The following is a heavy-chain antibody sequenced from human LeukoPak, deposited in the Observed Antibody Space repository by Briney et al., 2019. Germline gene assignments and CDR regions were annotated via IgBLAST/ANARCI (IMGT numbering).Heavy chain of an antibody. CDR3: ARDGTAAGLYFDL. CDR2: IRQDGGEK. V-gene: IGHV3-7*01. Sequence: GGSLRLSCAASGFTFSDYWMNWVRQAPGKGLEWVASIRQDGGEKSYVDSVKGRLTISRDNTKHSLYLQMSSLRAEDTGVYCCARDGTAAGLYFDLWGQGTLVTVSS. D-gene: IGHD6-13*01. CDR1: GFTFSDYW. J-gene: IGHJ4*02.